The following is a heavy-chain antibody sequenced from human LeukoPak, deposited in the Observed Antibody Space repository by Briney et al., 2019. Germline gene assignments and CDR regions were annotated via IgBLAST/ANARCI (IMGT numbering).Heavy chain of an antibody. J-gene: IGHJ4*02. CDR2: ITSSSASM. CDR1: GFTFDDYG. Sequence: TGGSLRLSCAASGFTFDDYGMSWVRQAPGKGLEWVSSITSSSASMYYADSVKGRFTISRDNAKNSLYLQMNSLRAEDTAVYYCARTYYDILTAYNPYFDYWGQGTLVTVSS. V-gene: IGHV3-21*01. CDR3: ARTYYDILTAYNPYFDY. D-gene: IGHD3-9*01.